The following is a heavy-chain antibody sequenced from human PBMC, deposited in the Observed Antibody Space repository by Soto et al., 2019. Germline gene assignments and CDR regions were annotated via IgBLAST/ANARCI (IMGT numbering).Heavy chain of an antibody. CDR1: GFTFSTYG. CDR2: IWYDGSTT. D-gene: IGHD2-2*01. J-gene: IGHJ5*02. CDR3: AREADAVIIPTTKLGARFDP. Sequence: QVQLVESGGGVVQPGRSLRLSCAASGFTFSTYGMHWVRQAPGKGLEWVAVIWYDGSTTYYADSVKGRFNISRDNSKNTLYLQMNRLRAEDTAVYYCAREADAVIIPTTKLGARFDPWGQGTLVTVSS. V-gene: IGHV3-33*01.